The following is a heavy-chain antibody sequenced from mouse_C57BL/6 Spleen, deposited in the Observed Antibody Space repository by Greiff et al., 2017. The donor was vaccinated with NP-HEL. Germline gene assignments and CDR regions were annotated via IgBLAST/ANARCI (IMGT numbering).Heavy chain of an antibody. D-gene: IGHD1-1*01. CDR3: ASGYGRYFDY. V-gene: IGHV5-17*01. CDR1: GFTFSDYG. J-gene: IGHJ2*01. Sequence: EVMLVESGGGLVKPGGSLKLSCAASGFTFSDYGMHWVRQAPEKGLEWVAYISSGSSTIYYADTVKGRFTISRDNAKNTLFLQMTSLRSEDTAMYYCASGYGRYFDYWGQGTTLTVSS. CDR2: ISSGSSTI.